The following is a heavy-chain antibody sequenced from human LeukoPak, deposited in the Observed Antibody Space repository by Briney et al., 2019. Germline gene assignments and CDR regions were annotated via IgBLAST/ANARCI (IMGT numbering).Heavy chain of an antibody. CDR3: ARGGVVVIHLFDY. J-gene: IGHJ4*02. CDR1: GYTFTSYA. D-gene: IGHD3-22*01. Sequence: ASVKVSCKASGYTFTSYAMHWVRQAPGQRLEWMGRINAGNGNTKYSQKFQGRVTITRDTSASTAYMELSSLRSEDTAVYYCARGGVVVIHLFDYWGQGTLVTVSS. V-gene: IGHV1-3*01. CDR2: INAGNGNT.